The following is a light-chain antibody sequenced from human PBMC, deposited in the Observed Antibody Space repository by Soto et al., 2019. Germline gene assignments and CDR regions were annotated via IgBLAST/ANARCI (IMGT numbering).Light chain of an antibody. CDR3: SSYTSSSSYV. Sequence: SALTQPAALSVSPGQSIAISCTGTSSDVGTYNSVSWYQQYPGKAPKLMIHDVSNRPSGVSDRFSGSKSGNTASLTISGLQSEDEADYYCSSYTSSSSYVFGSGTKVTVL. V-gene: IGLV2-14*01. CDR2: DVS. J-gene: IGLJ1*01. CDR1: SSDVGTYNS.